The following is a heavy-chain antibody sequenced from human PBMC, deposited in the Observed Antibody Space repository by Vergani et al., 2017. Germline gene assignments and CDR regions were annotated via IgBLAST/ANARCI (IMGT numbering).Heavy chain of an antibody. Sequence: EVQLVESGGGLVQPGGSLRLSCAASGFTFSSYWMSWVRQAPGKGLEWVANIKQDGSEKFYVDSVKGRFTISRDNAKNSLYLQMNSLRAEDTAVYYCAKAFGRRYGYGYYNYYYYMDVWGKGTTVTVSS. D-gene: IGHD5-18*01. CDR1: GFTFSSYW. V-gene: IGHV3-7*01. CDR3: AKAFGRRYGYGYYNYYYYMDV. CDR2: IKQDGSEK. J-gene: IGHJ6*03.